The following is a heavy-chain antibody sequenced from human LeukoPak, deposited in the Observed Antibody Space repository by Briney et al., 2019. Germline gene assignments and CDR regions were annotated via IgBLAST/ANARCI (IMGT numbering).Heavy chain of an antibody. CDR1: GGSISSYY. CDR3: ARAVARGWLDYYYYYGMDV. CDR2: IYYSGST. D-gene: IGHD6-19*01. V-gene: IGHV4-59*01. J-gene: IGHJ6*02. Sequence: SETLSLTCTVSGGSISSYYWSWIRQPPGKGLEWIGYIYYSGSTNYNPSLKSRVTISVDTSKNQFSLKLSSVTAAGTAVYYCARAVARGWLDYYYYYGMDVWGQGTTVTVSS.